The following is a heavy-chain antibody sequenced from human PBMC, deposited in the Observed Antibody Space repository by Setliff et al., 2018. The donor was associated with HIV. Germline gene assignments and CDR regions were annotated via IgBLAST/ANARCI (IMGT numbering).Heavy chain of an antibody. V-gene: IGHV1-46*01. CDR2: MNPNDGGT. CDR1: GYTFTSYY. D-gene: IGHD1-20*01. CDR3: ARSDISGTGYFDS. J-gene: IGHJ4*02. Sequence: ASVKVSCKASGYTFTSYYIHWVRQAPRQGLEWMGIMNPNDGGTQYAQNFRGRVSMTRDTSTTTVYMELYSLRSEDTAVYHCARSDISGTGYFDSWGQGTLVTVSS.